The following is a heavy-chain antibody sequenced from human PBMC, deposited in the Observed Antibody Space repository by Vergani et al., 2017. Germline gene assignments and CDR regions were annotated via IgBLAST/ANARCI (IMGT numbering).Heavy chain of an antibody. CDR3: ARDAGIAVAGTSWFDP. CDR1: GGSISSYY. J-gene: IGHJ5*02. V-gene: IGHV4-4*07. D-gene: IGHD6-19*01. Sequence: QVQLQESGPGLVKPSETLSLTCTVSGGSISSYYWSWIRQPPGKGLEWIGRIYTSGSTNYNPSLKSRVTMSVDTSKNQFSLKLSSVTAADTAVYYCARDAGIAVAGTSWFDPWGQGTLVTVSS. CDR2: IYTSGST.